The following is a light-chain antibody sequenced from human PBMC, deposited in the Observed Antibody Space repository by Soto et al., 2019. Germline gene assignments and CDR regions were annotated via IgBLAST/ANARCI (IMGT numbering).Light chain of an antibody. CDR1: SSDVGRYNY. V-gene: IGLV2-14*01. CDR2: EVS. CDR3: SSYTSSSTYV. J-gene: IGLJ1*01. Sequence: SALTQPASVSGSPGQSITSSCTGTSSDVGRYNYVSWYQQHPGKVPKLMIYEVSNRPSGVSNRFSGSKSGNTASLTISGLQAEDEADYYCSSYTSSSTYVFGTGTKVTVL.